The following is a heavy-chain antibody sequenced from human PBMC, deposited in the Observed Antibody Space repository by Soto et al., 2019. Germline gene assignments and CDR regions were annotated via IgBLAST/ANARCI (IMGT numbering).Heavy chain of an antibody. V-gene: IGHV3-23*01. D-gene: IGHD3-10*01. CDR1: GFTFSSYA. Sequence: EVQLLESGGGLVQPGGSLRLSCAASGFTFSSYAMSWVRQAPGKGLEWVSAISGSGGSTYYADSVKGRFTISRDNSKNTLYLQMNSLRAEDTAVYYCASDPGSYSNYYYYGMDVWGQGTTVTVSS. J-gene: IGHJ6*02. CDR2: ISGSGGST. CDR3: ASDPGSYSNYYYYGMDV.